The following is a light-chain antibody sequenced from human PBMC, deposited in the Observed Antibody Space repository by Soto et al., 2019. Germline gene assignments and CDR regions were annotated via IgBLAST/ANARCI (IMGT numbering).Light chain of an antibody. CDR1: QGISRY. Sequence: IQLTQSPSSLSASVGDSVTITCRASQGISRYLSWYQQKPGRAPKLLISAASTLRTGVPSRFSGSGSGTDFTLTISGLQPADFATYFCQQTYNPPPAFGQGTKVEIK. CDR2: AAS. V-gene: IGKV1-39*01. J-gene: IGKJ1*01. CDR3: QQTYNPPPA.